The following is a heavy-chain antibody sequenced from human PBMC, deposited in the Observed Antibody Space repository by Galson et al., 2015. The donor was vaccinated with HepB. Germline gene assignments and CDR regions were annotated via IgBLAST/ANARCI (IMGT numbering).Heavy chain of an antibody. J-gene: IGHJ1*01. CDR2: ISSSGSTI. D-gene: IGHD6-19*01. Sequence: SLRLSCAASGFTFSSYEMNWVRQAPGKGLEWVSYISSSGSTIYYADSVKGRFTISRDNAKNSLYLQMNSLRAEDTAVYYCARSGYSSGWYPPPYFQHWGQGTLVTVSS. CDR1: GFTFSSYE. CDR3: ARSGYSSGWYPPPYFQH. V-gene: IGHV3-48*03.